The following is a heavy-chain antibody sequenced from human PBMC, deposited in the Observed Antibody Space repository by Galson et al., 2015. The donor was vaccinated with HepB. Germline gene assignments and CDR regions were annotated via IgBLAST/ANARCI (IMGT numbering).Heavy chain of an antibody. V-gene: IGHV3-23*01. CDR2: ISASDGST. Sequence: SLRLSCAASGFTFSNYDMTWVRQAPGKGLEWVSSISASDGSTYHADSVKGRFTISRDNSNNTLYLQMNSLRAEDTAVYYCAKGPGLVYFDYWGQGTLVTVSS. D-gene: IGHD3-16*01. CDR1: GFTFSNYD. J-gene: IGHJ4*02. CDR3: AKGPGLVYFDY.